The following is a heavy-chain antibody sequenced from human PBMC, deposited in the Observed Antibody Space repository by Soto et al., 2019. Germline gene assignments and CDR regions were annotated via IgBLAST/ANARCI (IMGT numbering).Heavy chain of an antibody. Sequence: PSETLSLTCAVYGGSFSGYYWSWIRQPPGKGLEWIGEINHSGSTNYNPSLKSRVTISVDTSKNQFSLKLSSVTAADTAVYYCARGAGAEAGLYNWFDPWGQGTLVTVSS. D-gene: IGHD6-13*01. CDR1: GGSFSGYY. CDR2: INHSGST. J-gene: IGHJ5*02. V-gene: IGHV4-34*01. CDR3: ARGAGAEAGLYNWFDP.